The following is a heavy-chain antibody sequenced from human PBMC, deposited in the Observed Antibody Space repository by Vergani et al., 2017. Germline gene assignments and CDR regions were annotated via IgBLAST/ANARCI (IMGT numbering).Heavy chain of an antibody. CDR2: ISSNGGST. J-gene: IGHJ4*02. V-gene: IGHV3-64*01. CDR1: GFTFSSYA. CDR3: ERESHYYDSSGPDY. D-gene: IGHD3-22*01. Sequence: EVQLVESGGGLVQPGGSLRLSCAASGFTFSSYAMHWVRQAPGKGLEYVSAISSNGGSTYYANSVKGRFTISRDNSKNTLYLQMGSLRAEDMAVYYCERESHYYDSSGPDYWGQGTLVTVSS.